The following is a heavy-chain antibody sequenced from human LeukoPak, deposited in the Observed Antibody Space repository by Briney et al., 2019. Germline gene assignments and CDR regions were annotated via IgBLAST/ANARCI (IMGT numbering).Heavy chain of an antibody. Sequence: GGSLRLPCAASGFTFSSYWMHWVRQAPGKGLVWVSRINSDGSSTSYADSVKGRFTISRDNAKNTLYLQMNSLRAEGTAVYYCARDEFGDYWFDYWGQGTLVTVSS. CDR3: ARDEFGDYWFDY. CDR2: INSDGSST. CDR1: GFTFSSYW. D-gene: IGHD4-17*01. J-gene: IGHJ4*02. V-gene: IGHV3-74*01.